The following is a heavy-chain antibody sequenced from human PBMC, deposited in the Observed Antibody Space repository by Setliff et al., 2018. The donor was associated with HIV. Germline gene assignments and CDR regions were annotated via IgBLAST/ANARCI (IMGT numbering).Heavy chain of an antibody. J-gene: IGHJ4*02. Sequence: SVKVSCKAAGYTFFKYGISWVRQAPGQGLEWMGGIIPIFATTDYAQKFQGRVTIIADESTSTAYMELSSLRSEDTAVYYCALKGAYDILTGFPNWGQGTLVTVSS. D-gene: IGHD3-9*01. CDR3: ALKGAYDILTGFPN. V-gene: IGHV1-69*13. CDR1: GYTFFKYG. CDR2: IIPIFATT.